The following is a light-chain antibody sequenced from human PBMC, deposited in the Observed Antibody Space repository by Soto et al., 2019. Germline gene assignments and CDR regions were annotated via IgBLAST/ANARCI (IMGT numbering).Light chain of an antibody. Sequence: DIQMTQSPSSLSASVGDRVTITCRASQSISSYLNWYQQKPGKAPNLLIYAASSLQSGVPSRFSGSRSGTDFTLTISGLQPEDFGTYYCQQSHSTPQTFGQGTQVEIK. CDR1: QSISSY. J-gene: IGKJ1*01. V-gene: IGKV1-39*01. CDR2: AAS. CDR3: QQSHSTPQT.